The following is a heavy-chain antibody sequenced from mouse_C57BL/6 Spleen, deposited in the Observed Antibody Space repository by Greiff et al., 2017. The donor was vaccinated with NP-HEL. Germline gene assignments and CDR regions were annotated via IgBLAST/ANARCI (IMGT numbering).Heavy chain of an antibody. CDR3: ARSTNYYAMDY. CDR1: GYTFTSYW. CDR2: IDPSDSYT. Sequence: QVQLQQPGAELVKPGASVKLSCKASGYTFTSYWMQWVKQRPGQGLEWIGEIDPSDSYTNYNQKFKGKATLTVDTSSSTAYMKLSSLTSEDSAVYYCARSTNYYAMDYWGQGTSVTVSS. V-gene: IGHV1-50*01. J-gene: IGHJ4*01.